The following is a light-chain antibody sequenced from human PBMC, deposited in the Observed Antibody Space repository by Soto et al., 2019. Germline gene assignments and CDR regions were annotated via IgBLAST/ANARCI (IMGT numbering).Light chain of an antibody. V-gene: IGLV2-11*01. CDR1: SSDVGGYNS. Sequence: QSVLTQPRSVSGSPGQSVTISCTVTSSDVGGYNSVSWYQQHPGKAPKLMIYAVTKRPSGVPARFSGSKSGNTASLTISGLQAEDEADYYCCSYAGTYTYVFGTGTKVTVL. J-gene: IGLJ1*01. CDR3: CSYAGTYTYV. CDR2: AVT.